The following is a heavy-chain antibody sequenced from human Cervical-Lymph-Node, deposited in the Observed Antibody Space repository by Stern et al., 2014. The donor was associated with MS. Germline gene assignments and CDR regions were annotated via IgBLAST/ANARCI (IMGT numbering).Heavy chain of an antibody. CDR1: GFTFSSYS. J-gene: IGHJ6*02. D-gene: IGHD3-3*01. Sequence: EVQLVESGGGLVQPGGSLRLSCAASGFTFSSYSMNWVRQAPGKGLEWVSYISSSSSTIYYADSVKGRFTISRDNAKNSLYLQMNSLRAEDTAVYYCARVPWSGAKYYYYGMDVWGQGTTVTVSS. V-gene: IGHV3-48*01. CDR3: ARVPWSGAKYYYYGMDV. CDR2: ISSSSSTI.